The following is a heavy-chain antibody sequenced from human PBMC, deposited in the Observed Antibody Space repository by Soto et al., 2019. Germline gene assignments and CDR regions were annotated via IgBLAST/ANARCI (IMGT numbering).Heavy chain of an antibody. Sequence: SETLSLTCAVSGYSISSGYYWGWIRQPPGKGLEWIGSIYHSGSTYYNPSLKSRVTISVDTSKNQFSLKLSSVTAADTAVYYCARNYYCSGSYYEKSSFDPWGQGTLVTVS. CDR2: IYHSGST. J-gene: IGHJ5*02. V-gene: IGHV4-38-2*01. D-gene: IGHD3-10*01. CDR1: GYSISSGYY. CDR3: ARNYYCSGSYYEKSSFDP.